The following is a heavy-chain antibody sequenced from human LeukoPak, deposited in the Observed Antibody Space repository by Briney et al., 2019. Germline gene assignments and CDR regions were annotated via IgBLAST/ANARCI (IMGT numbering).Heavy chain of an antibody. D-gene: IGHD1-1*01. J-gene: IGHJ6*04. CDR2: ISASSGTT. V-gene: IGHV1-18*01. CDR3: ARSSLPKWNGGGDV. Sequence: ASVKVSCKASGYTFMNYAITWVRQAPGQGLEWMGCISASSGTTYFAPNLQGRVIMTTDTSTSTAYMELRSLRSDDTAVYYCARSSLPKWNGGGDVWGKGTTVTVSS. CDR1: GYTFMNYA.